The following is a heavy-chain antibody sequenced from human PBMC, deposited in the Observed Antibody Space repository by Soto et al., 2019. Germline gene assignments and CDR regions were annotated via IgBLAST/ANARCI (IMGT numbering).Heavy chain of an antibody. CDR3: ARHVVPAANYFDY. D-gene: IGHD2-2*01. CDR1: GGSISSYY. V-gene: IGHV4-59*08. J-gene: IGHJ4*02. Sequence: SETLSLTCTVSGGSISSYYWSWIRQPPGKGLEWIAYIDYSGSTNYNPSLKSRVTISLDTSKNHFSLKLSSVTAADTAVYYCARHVVPAANYFDYWGQGTLVTVSS. CDR2: IDYSGST.